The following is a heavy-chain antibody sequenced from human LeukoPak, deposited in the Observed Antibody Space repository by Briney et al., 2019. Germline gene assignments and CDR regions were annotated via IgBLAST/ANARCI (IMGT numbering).Heavy chain of an antibody. CDR1: GYTFTSYG. D-gene: IGHD3-22*01. CDR3: ARDLYYYDSSGYYPQGAFDI. Sequence: GASVKVSCKASGYTFTSYGISWVRQAPGQGLEWMGWINPNSGGTNYAQKFQGRVTMTRDTSISTAYMELSRLRSDDTAVYYCARDLYYYDSSGYYPQGAFDIWGQGTMVTVSS. CDR2: INPNSGGT. V-gene: IGHV1-2*02. J-gene: IGHJ3*02.